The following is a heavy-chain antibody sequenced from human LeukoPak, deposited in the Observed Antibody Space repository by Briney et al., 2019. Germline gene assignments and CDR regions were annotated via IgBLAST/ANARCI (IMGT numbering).Heavy chain of an antibody. CDR1: GFTLSSYA. CDR3: AKDRGITMIVVGAFDI. V-gene: IGHV3-23*01. CDR2: ISGSGGST. D-gene: IGHD3-22*01. J-gene: IGHJ3*02. Sequence: GGSLRLSCAASGFTLSSYAMSWVRQAPGKGLEWVSAISGSGGSTYYADSVKGRFTISRDNSKNTLYLQMNSLRAEDTAVYYCAKDRGITMIVVGAFDIWGQGTMVTVSS.